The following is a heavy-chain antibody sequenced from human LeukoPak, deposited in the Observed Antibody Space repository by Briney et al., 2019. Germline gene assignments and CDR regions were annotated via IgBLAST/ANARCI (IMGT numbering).Heavy chain of an antibody. CDR3: AREGGSSSTSHDAFDI. J-gene: IGHJ3*02. CDR2: ISSSSSYI. Sequence: GGSLRLSCAASGFTFSSYSMNWVRQAPGKGLEGVSSISSSSSYIYYADSVKGRFTISRDNSKNTLYLQMNSLRAEDTAVYYCAREGGSSSTSHDAFDIWGQGTMVTVSS. V-gene: IGHV3-21*01. D-gene: IGHD6-13*01. CDR1: GFTFSSYS.